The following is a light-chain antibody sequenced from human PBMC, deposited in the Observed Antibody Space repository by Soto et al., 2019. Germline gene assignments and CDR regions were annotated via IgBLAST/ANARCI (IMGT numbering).Light chain of an antibody. V-gene: IGKV1-13*02. J-gene: IGKJ4*01. CDR3: QQFNGFPLT. CDR1: QAIGSA. Sequence: IPLTESPSSLSASVGDRVTITCRAGQAIGSALAWYQQRPGQAPKLLLYDASNLEAGVPSRFTGSGSGTDFTLTITSLRPEDFAAYYCQQFNGFPLTFGVGTNVQIK. CDR2: DAS.